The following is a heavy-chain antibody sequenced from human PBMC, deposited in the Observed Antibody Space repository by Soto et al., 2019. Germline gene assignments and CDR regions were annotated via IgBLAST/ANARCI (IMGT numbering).Heavy chain of an antibody. J-gene: IGHJ1*01. Sequence: EVQLLESGGDLVQPGGSLRLSCAASGFTFSSYAMSWVRQAPGTGLEWVSAISGSGGSTYYADSVKGRFTISRDNSKNTLYLQMNGLRAEDTAVYYCAKEGDLLTGYKDLQHWGQGTLVTVSS. D-gene: IGHD3-9*01. V-gene: IGHV3-23*01. CDR2: ISGSGGST. CDR1: GFTFSSYA. CDR3: AKEGDLLTGYKDLQH.